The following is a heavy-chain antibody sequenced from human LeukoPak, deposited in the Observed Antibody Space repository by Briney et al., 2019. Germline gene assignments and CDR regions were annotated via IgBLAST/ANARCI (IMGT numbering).Heavy chain of an antibody. CDR2: ISHSGST. Sequence: SETLSLTCVVSGGSFSGYYWSWIRQPPGKGLEWIGEISHSGSTNYNPSLKSRVTISVDTSKNQFSLKLSSVTAADTAMYYCARGSRVINYDYVWGSDRVNWFDPWGQGTLVTVSS. J-gene: IGHJ5*02. CDR1: GGSFSGYY. CDR3: ARGSRVINYDYVWGSDRVNWFDP. V-gene: IGHV4-34*01. D-gene: IGHD3-16*02.